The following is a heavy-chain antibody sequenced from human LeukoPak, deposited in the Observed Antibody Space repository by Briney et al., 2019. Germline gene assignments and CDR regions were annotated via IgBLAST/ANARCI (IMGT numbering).Heavy chain of an antibody. D-gene: IGHD3-22*01. CDR3: ARSSRLYYDWVDWFDP. V-gene: IGHV4-34*01. J-gene: IGHJ5*02. CDR1: GGSFSGYY. Sequence: PSETLSLTCAVYGGSFSGYYWSWIRQPPGKGLEWIGEINQSGSTNYNPSLKSRVTISVDTSKNQFSLKLSSVTAADTAVYYCARSSRLYYDWVDWFDPWGQGTLVTVSS. CDR2: INQSGST.